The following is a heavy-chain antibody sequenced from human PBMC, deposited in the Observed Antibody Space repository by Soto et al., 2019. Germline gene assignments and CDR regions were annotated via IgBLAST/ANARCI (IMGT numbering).Heavy chain of an antibody. J-gene: IGHJ4*02. V-gene: IGHV3-23*01. CDR2: ISDSGGYT. D-gene: IGHD3-10*01. CDR3: AKRGVSGSGSYFGGPFRD. Sequence: EVQLLESGGGVVQPGGSLRLSCAASGFTFSSYALSWVRQAPGQGLEWVSAISDSGGYTFYKDSVKGRFTISRDNSKNTLYLQMNSLRAEDTDLYYCAKRGVSGSGSYFGGPFRDWGQGTLVTVSS. CDR1: GFTFSSYA.